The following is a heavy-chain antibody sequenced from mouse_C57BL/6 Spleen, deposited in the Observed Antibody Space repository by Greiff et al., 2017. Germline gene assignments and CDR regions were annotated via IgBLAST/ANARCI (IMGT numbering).Heavy chain of an antibody. CDR3: AVYYVYPARFAY. CDR2: IHPTDSDT. V-gene: IGHV1-74*01. CDR1: GYTFTSYW. J-gene: IGHJ3*01. D-gene: IGHD2-2*01. Sequence: QVQLQQPGAELVKPGASVKVSCKASGYTFTSYWMHWVKQRPGQGLEWIGRIHPTDSDTNYNQKFKGKATLTVDQSSSTPYMQLSSLTSEDSAVYCCAVYYVYPARFAYWGQGTLGTVSA.